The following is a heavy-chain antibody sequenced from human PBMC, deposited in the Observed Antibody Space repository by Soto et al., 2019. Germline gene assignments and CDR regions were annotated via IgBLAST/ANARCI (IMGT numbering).Heavy chain of an antibody. CDR2: IYYSGST. Sequence: SETLSVTWTVAGGSLNSGGFCWRWTRPHPGKGLEWIGYIYYSGSTYYNPSLKSRVIISVDTSKNQFSLRLHSVTAADTAVYYCARAAYFYYDNTGYYHFDYWGQGALVTVSS. D-gene: IGHD3-22*01. J-gene: IGHJ4*02. CDR3: ARAAYFYYDNTGYYHFDY. V-gene: IGHV4-31*02. CDR1: GGSLNSGGFC.